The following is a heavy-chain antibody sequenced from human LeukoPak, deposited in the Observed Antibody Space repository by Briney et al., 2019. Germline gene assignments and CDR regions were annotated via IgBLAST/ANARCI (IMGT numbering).Heavy chain of an antibody. V-gene: IGHV4-39*07. CDR2: IYHSGST. J-gene: IGHJ4*02. D-gene: IGHD3-22*01. CDR1: GGSYY. Sequence: PSETLSLTCTVSGGSYYWGWLRQPPGKGLEWVGYIYHSGSTYYNPSLKSRVTISVDRSKNQFSLKLSSVTAADTAVYYCARGTYYYDSSGYSSTLTFDYWGQGTLVTVSS. CDR3: ARGTYYYDSSGYSSTLTFDY.